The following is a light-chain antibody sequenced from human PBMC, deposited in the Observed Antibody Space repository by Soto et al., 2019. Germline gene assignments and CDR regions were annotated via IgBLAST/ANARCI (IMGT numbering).Light chain of an antibody. Sequence: SALTQPAAVSGSPGQSITISCTGTSSNVGSYKLVSWYQQHPGKAPKLMIFEVNKRPSGVSNRFSGSKSGNTASLTISGLKVEDEADYYCCSSGGSPTHVFGTGTKVTVL. CDR2: EVN. V-gene: IGLV2-23*02. CDR3: CSSGGSPTHV. J-gene: IGLJ1*01. CDR1: SSNVGSYKL.